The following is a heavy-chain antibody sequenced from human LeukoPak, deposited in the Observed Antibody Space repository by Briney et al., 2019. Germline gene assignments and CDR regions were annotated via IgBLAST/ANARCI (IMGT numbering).Heavy chain of an antibody. Sequence: SVKVSCKASGGTFSSYAISWVRQAPGQGLEWMGGIIPIFGTANYAQKFQGRVTITADESTSTAYMELSSLRSEDTAVYYCASSYDSSGYYKYWGQGTLVTVSS. D-gene: IGHD3-22*01. CDR3: ASSYDSSGYYKY. V-gene: IGHV1-69*13. CDR2: IIPIFGTA. J-gene: IGHJ4*02. CDR1: GGTFSSYA.